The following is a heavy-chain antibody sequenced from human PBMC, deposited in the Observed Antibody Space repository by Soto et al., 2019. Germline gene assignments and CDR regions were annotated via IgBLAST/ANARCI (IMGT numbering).Heavy chain of an antibody. D-gene: IGHD1-1*01. CDR3: ARGLLGRRNWYYYGMDV. J-gene: IGHJ6*02. CDR1: GFTFSSYW. CDR2: IKQDGSEK. Sequence: SLRLSCAASGFTFSSYWMSWVRQAPGKGLEWVANIKQDGSEKYYVDSVKGRFTISRDNAKNSLYLQMNSLRAEDTAVYYCARGLLGRRNWYYYGMDVWGQGTTVTVSS. V-gene: IGHV3-7*05.